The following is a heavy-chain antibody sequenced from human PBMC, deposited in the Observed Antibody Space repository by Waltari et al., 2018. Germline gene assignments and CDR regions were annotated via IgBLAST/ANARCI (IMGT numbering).Heavy chain of an antibody. J-gene: IGHJ3*01. D-gene: IGHD1-1*01. V-gene: IGHV1-8*01. CDR2: INPNTGAA. CDR1: GYTCISYD. Sequence: QVQLVQSGAEVTKPGASVRVSCKASGYTCISYDINWVRQAPGQRLEWMGWINPNTGAARFAQNFQDRVTMTRSTSETTAYMEISDLTSHDTAVYYCARGDNWNDRLDFWGQGTKVTVSS. CDR3: ARGDNWNDRLDF.